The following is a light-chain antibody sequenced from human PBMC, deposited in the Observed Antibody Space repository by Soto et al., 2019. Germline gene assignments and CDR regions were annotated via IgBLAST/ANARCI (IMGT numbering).Light chain of an antibody. CDR1: QSISSNY. V-gene: IGKV3-20*01. Sequence: EILLTPAPGAPSLSTRERATLSCRASQSISSNYLAWYQQTPGQAPRLLIYDASSRAAGIPDRFSGSGSGTDFTLTISRLEPEDFGVYYCQQYGGSPRTFGQGTKVDIK. CDR3: QQYGGSPRT. J-gene: IGKJ1*01. CDR2: DAS.